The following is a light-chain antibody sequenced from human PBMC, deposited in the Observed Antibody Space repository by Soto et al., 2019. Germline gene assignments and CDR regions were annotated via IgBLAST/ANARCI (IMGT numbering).Light chain of an antibody. CDR2: DVS. V-gene: IGLV2-11*01. CDR1: SSDVGGYNY. J-gene: IGLJ1*01. CDR3: CSYAGSYYV. Sequence: QSALTQPRSVSGSPGQSVTISCTGTSSDVGGYNYVSWYQQHPDKARKLMIYDVSKRPSGVPDRFSGSKSGNTASLTISGLQAEDEADYYCCSYAGSYYVFGTGTKVTVL.